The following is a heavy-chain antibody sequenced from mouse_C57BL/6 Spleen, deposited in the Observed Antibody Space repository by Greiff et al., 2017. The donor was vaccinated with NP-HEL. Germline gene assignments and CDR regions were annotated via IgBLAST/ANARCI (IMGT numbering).Heavy chain of an antibody. V-gene: IGHV1-42*01. J-gene: IGHJ2*01. CDR1: GYSFTGYY. D-gene: IGHD1-1*01. Sequence: EVQLQQSGPELVKPGASVKISCKASGYSFTGYYMNWVKQSPEKSLEWIGEINPSTGGTTYNQKFKAKATLTVDKSSSTAYMQLKSLTSEDSAVYYCARSSTTVVQYYFDYWGQGTTLTVSS. CDR3: ARSSTTVVQYYFDY. CDR2: INPSTGGT.